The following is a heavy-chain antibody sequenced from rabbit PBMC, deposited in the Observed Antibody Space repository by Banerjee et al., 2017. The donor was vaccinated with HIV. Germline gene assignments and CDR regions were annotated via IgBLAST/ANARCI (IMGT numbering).Heavy chain of an antibody. CDR3: VRGSISGTDYNL. V-gene: IGHV1S45*01. CDR2: IYAGSSGSA. J-gene: IGHJ4*01. Sequence: LEESGGGLVKPEGSLTLTCKASGFDFSSNAICWVRQAPGKGLEWIGTIYAGSSGSAYYASWVNGRFTISKTSSTTVTLQMTSLTAADTATYFCVRGSISGTDYNLWGQGTLVTVS. D-gene: IGHD1-1*01. CDR1: GFDFSSNA.